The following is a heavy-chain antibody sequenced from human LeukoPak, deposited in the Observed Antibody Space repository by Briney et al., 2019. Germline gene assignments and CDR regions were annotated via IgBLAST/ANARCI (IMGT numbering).Heavy chain of an antibody. J-gene: IGHJ4*02. CDR3: ARGLGYCSSTSCSFDC. V-gene: IGHV4-34*01. D-gene: IGHD2-2*01. CDR1: GGSFSGYY. CDR2: INHSGNT. Sequence: SETLSLTCAVYGGSFSGYYWSWIRQPPGKGLEWIGEINHSGNTNYNPSLKSRVTISVDTSKNQFSLQLSSVTAADTAVYYCARGLGYCSSTSCSFDCWGKRTLVTVSS.